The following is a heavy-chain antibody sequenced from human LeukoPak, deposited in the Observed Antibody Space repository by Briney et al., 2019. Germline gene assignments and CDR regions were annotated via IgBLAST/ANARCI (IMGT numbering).Heavy chain of an antibody. V-gene: IGHV4-31*03. CDR3: ALVEKIRGAIDY. CDR1: GASISSGAYY. D-gene: IGHD3-10*01. CDR2: ISYSGST. Sequence: SRTLSLTCTVSGASISSGAYYWSWIRQHPGKGLEWIGYISYSGSTFYNPSLKSRLIISVDTTKNQFSLKLSSVTAADTAVYYCALVEKIRGAIDYWGQGTLVTVSS. J-gene: IGHJ4*02.